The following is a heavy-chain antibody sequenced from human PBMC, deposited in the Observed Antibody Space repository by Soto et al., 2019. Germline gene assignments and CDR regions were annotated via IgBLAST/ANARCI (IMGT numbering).Heavy chain of an antibody. J-gene: IGHJ6*02. Sequence: EVQLVESGGGLVKPGGSLRLSFAASGFTFSNAWMSWVRQAPGKGLEWVGRIKSKTDGGTTDYAAPVKGRFTISRDDSKNTLYLQMNSLKTEDTAVYYCTTEVGARGLDVWGQGTTVTVSS. CDR1: GFTFSNAW. D-gene: IGHD1-26*01. CDR3: TTEVGARGLDV. CDR2: IKSKTDGGTT. V-gene: IGHV3-15*01.